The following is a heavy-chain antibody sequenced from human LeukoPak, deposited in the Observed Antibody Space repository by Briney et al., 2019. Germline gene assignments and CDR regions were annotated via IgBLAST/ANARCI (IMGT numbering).Heavy chain of an antibody. J-gene: IGHJ4*02. Sequence: ASVKVSCKASGYTFTSYGISWVRRAPGQGLEWMGWISAYNGNTNYAQKLQGRVTMTTDTSTDTAYMELGSLRSEDTAVYYCATVGNILTGYYGGRLVDYWGQGTLVTVSS. CDR2: ISAYNGNT. CDR1: GYTFTSYG. V-gene: IGHV1-18*01. CDR3: ATVGNILTGYYGGRLVDY. D-gene: IGHD3-9*01.